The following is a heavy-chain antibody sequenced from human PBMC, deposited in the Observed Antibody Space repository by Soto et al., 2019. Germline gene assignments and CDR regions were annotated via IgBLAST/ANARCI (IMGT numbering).Heavy chain of an antibody. V-gene: IGHV3-30-3*01. CDR1: GFTFSSYA. CDR3: ARVPGIAVAGTVGVFQH. J-gene: IGHJ1*01. D-gene: IGHD6-19*01. Sequence: PGGSLRLSCAASGFTFSSYAMHWVRQAPGKGLEWVAVISYDGSNKYYADSVKGRFTISRDNSKNTLYLQMNSLRAEDTAVYYCARVPGIAVAGTVGVFQHWGQGTLVTVSS. CDR2: ISYDGSNK.